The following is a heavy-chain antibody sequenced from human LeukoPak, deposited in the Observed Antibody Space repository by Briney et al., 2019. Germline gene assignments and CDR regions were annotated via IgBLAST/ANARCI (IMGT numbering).Heavy chain of an antibody. CDR3: ARLYSHPKDAFDI. CDR2: IYPGDSDT. V-gene: IGHV5-51*01. J-gene: IGHJ3*02. D-gene: IGHD2-15*01. Sequence: GESLKISCKGSGYSFTSYWIGLVRQMPGKGLELIGIIYPGDSDTRYSPSFQGQVTISADKSISTAYLQWSSLKASDTAMYYCARLYSHPKDAFDIWGQGTMVTVSS. CDR1: GYSFTSYW.